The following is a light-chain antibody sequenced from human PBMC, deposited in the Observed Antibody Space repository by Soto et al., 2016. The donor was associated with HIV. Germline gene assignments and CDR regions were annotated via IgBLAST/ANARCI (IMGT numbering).Light chain of an antibody. J-gene: IGKJ1*01. Sequence: IQMTQSPSSLSASVGDRVTITCRASQDMRIHLVWYQHKPGKAPKLLIYPSSSLQPGVPSRFSGSGSGTNFTLTISSLQPDDIGTYYCQEYYTVPYTFGQGTKVAIK. CDR1: QDMRIH. CDR2: PSS. CDR3: QEYYTVPYT. V-gene: IGKV1-27*01.